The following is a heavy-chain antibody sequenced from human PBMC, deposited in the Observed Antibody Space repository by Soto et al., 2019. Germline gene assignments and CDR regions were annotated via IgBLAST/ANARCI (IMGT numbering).Heavy chain of an antibody. CDR3: ARGGSGSYYPGGMDV. CDR1: GFTFSSYA. V-gene: IGHV3-23*01. J-gene: IGHJ6*02. CDR2: ISGSGGST. D-gene: IGHD3-10*01. Sequence: GGSLRLSCAASGFTFSSYAMSWVRQAPGKELEWVSAISGSGGSTYYADSVKGRFTISRDNSKNTLYLQMNSLRAEDTAVYYCARGGSGSYYPGGMDVWGQGTTVTVSS.